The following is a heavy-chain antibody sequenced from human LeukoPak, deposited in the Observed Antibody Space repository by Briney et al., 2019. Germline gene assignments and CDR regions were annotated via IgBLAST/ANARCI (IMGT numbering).Heavy chain of an antibody. J-gene: IGHJ4*02. Sequence: SETLSLTCTVSDDSISDYYWSWIRQPPGKGLEWIGYIYHSGSTYYNPSLKSRVTISVDRSKNQFSLKLSSVTAADTAVYYCARERALRFSNYFDYWGQGTLVTVSS. V-gene: IGHV4-59*12. D-gene: IGHD3-3*01. CDR1: DDSISDYY. CDR3: ARERALRFSNYFDY. CDR2: IYHSGST.